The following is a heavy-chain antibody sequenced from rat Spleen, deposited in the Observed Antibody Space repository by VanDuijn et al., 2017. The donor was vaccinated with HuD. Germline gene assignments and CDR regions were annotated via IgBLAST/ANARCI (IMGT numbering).Heavy chain of an antibody. D-gene: IGHD4-4*01. Sequence: EVQLQESGPGLVKPSQSLSLTCSVTFYSITSSYRWSWVRKFPGNKLEWMGYIDSAGSTNYNPSLKSRISITRDTSKNQFFLQVNSVTTDDTAIYYCVREELGVRDWGQGVMVTVSS. CDR2: IDSAGST. V-gene: IGHV3-3*01. J-gene: IGHJ2*01. CDR3: VREELGVRD. CDR1: FYSITSSYR.